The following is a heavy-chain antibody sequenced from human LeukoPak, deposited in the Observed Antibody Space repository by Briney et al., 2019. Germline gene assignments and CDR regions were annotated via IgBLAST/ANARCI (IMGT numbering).Heavy chain of an antibody. V-gene: IGHV4-39*01. CDR1: GGSISSSYYC. J-gene: IGHJ5*02. D-gene: IGHD4-17*01. Sequence: SETLSLTCTVSGGSISSSYYCWGWIRQPPGKGLEWIGSIYSSGSTYYNPSLKSRVTISVDTSKNQFSLKLTSVTAADTAAYYCARHYGPWGQGTLVTVSS. CDR2: IYSSGST. CDR3: ARHYGP.